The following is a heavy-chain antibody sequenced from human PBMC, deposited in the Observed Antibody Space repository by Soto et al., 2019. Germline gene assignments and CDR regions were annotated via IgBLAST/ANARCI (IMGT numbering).Heavy chain of an antibody. CDR3: GTGLTSYYGSGFDAFDT. Sequence: EVQLLESGGGLVQPGGSLRLSCAASGFAFSNYAMTWVRQAPGKGLEWVSSIIGSGDDTYFADSLKGRFTISRDNSQNTLYMQMNSLRGDDTAVYFCGTGLTSYYGSGFDAFDTWGEGTMVIVSS. D-gene: IGHD3-10*01. V-gene: IGHV3-23*01. CDR2: IIGSGDDT. CDR1: GFAFSNYA. J-gene: IGHJ3*02.